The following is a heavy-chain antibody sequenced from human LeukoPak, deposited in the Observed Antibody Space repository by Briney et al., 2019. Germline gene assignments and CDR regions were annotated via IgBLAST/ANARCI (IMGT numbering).Heavy chain of an antibody. Sequence: PSETLSLTCAVSGYSITSGYYWGWIRQAPGKGLEWIGSSYHRGNAHYKSSLKGRVAISTDTSKNQFSLTLTSVTAADTALYFCVRLLGDSRSYYPRSFYIDSWGQGILVSVSS. J-gene: IGHJ4*02. V-gene: IGHV4-38-2*01. CDR3: VRLLGDSRSYYPRSFYIDS. D-gene: IGHD3-22*01. CDR2: SYHRGNA. CDR1: GYSITSGYY.